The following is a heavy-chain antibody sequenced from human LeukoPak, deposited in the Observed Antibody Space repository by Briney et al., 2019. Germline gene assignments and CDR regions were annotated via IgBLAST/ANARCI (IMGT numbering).Heavy chain of an antibody. CDR3: ARGVEAFDY. Sequence: GGSLRLSCAASRFTFSSYWMSWVRQAPGKGLEWVANIKQDGSEKYYVDSVKGRFTITRDNAKNSLYLQMNSLRAEDTAVYYCARGVEAFDYWGQGTLVTVSS. CDR2: IKQDGSEK. D-gene: IGHD3-3*01. V-gene: IGHV3-7*04. CDR1: RFTFSSYW. J-gene: IGHJ4*02.